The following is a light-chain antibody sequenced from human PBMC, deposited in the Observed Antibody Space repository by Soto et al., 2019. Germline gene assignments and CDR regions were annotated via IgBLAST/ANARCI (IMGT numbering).Light chain of an antibody. Sequence: EIVLTQSPGTLSLSPGERATLSCRASQSVRNNYLAWYQQKPGQTPRRLIYAASSRVTGLPDRFSGSGSGTDFTLTISRLEPEDCAVYYCQQYGTSPPLTFGPGTKVDVK. J-gene: IGKJ3*01. CDR2: AAS. CDR1: QSVRNNY. CDR3: QQYGTSPPLT. V-gene: IGKV3-20*01.